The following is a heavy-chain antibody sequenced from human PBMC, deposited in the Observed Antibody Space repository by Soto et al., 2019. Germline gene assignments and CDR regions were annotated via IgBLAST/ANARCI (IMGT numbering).Heavy chain of an antibody. CDR3: ARRGSGSYYDY. V-gene: IGHV3-23*01. CDR1: GFTFSSYA. CDR2: ISGSGGST. Sequence: EVQLLESGGGLVQPGGSLRLSCAASGFTFSSYAMRWVRQAPGKGLEWVSAISGSGGSTYYADSVKGRLTISRDNSKNTLELQMNSLRAEDTAVYYCARRGSGSYYDYWGQGTLVTVSS. D-gene: IGHD1-26*01. J-gene: IGHJ4*02.